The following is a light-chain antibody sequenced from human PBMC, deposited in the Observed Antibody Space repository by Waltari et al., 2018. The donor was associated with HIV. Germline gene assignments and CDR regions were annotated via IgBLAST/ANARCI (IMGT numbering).Light chain of an antibody. V-gene: IGKV3-20*01. J-gene: IGKJ2*01. CDR1: QSLNSIY. CDR3: QHYGPSYT. CDR2: GAS. Sequence: EIVLTQSPGTLSLSPGERATLSCRASQSLNSIYLAWYQQKPGQAPRLLIYGASRRATGIPDSGSGSGTDFTLTISRLEPEDFAVYFCQHYGPSYTFGQGTKLEIK.